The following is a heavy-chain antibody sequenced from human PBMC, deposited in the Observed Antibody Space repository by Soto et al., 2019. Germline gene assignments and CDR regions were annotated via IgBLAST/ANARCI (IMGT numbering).Heavy chain of an antibody. CDR1: GGSISSGDYY. D-gene: IGHD3-3*01. CDR2: IYYSGST. J-gene: IGHJ5*02. CDR3: ARWWSGSRQGFDP. Sequence: SENLSLTCTVSGGSISSGDYYWSWIRQHPGKGLEWIGYIYYSGSTYYNPSLKSRVTISVDTSKNQFSLKLSSVTAADTAVYYCARWWSGSRQGFDPWGQGTLVTVSS. V-gene: IGHV4-31*03.